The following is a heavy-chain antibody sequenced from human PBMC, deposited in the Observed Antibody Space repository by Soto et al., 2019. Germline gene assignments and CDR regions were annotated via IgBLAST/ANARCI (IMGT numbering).Heavy chain of an antibody. CDR3: AKDRPITYYDFWSGQGGFDY. D-gene: IGHD3-3*01. Sequence: SLRLSCAASGFTFSSYAMSWVRQAPGKGLEWVSAISGSGGSTYYADSVKGRFTISRDNSKNTLYLQMNSLRAEDTAVYYCAKDRPITYYDFWSGQGGFDYWGQGTLVTVSS. V-gene: IGHV3-23*01. CDR2: ISGSGGST. CDR1: GFTFSSYA. J-gene: IGHJ4*02.